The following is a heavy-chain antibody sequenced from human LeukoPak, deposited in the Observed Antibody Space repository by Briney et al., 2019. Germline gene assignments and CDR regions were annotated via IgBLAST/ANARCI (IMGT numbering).Heavy chain of an antibody. J-gene: IGHJ1*01. D-gene: IGHD6-13*01. CDR3: ARDIRLVEYSSSWVEYFQH. CDR1: GYTFTSYG. Sequence: ASVKVSCKASGYTFTSYGISWVRQAPGQGLEWMGLISAYNGNTNYAQKLQGRVTMTTDTSTRTACMELRSLRSDDTAVYYCARDIRLVEYSSSWVEYFQHWGQGTLVTVSS. V-gene: IGHV1-18*01. CDR2: ISAYNGNT.